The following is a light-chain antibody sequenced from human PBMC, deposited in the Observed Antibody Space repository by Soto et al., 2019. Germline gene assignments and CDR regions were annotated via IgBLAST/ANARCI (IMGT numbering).Light chain of an antibody. V-gene: IGKV3-15*01. Sequence: EIVMTQSPATLSVSPGERATLSCRASQSVSSNLAWYQQKPGQAPRLLIYGASTRATGIPARFSGSGSGTEFTLTISSLQSEDFAVYYCQQYNNWPGTFGKGPKVEIK. CDR1: QSVSSN. CDR3: QQYNNWPGT. J-gene: IGKJ1*01. CDR2: GAS.